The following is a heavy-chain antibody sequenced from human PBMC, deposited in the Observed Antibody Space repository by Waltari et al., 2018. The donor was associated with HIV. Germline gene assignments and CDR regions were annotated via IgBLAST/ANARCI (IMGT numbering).Heavy chain of an antibody. CDR3: ARDKRLYSGYDWPDYYYGMDV. V-gene: IGHV3-53*01. D-gene: IGHD5-12*01. J-gene: IGHJ6*02. Sequence: FTISRDNSKNTLYLQMNSLRAEDTAVYYCARDKRLYSGYDWPDYYYGMDVWGQGTTVTVSS.